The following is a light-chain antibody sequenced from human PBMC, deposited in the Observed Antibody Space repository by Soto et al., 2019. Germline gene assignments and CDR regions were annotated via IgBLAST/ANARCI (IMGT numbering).Light chain of an antibody. J-gene: IGKJ1*01. CDR3: QHYGHALWA. Sequence: EIVLTQSPGTLSLSPGERATLSCRASQSVSSSNLAWYQQKPGQAPRLLIYGASSRATGIPDRFSGSGSGTDFTLTISRLEPEDFAVYYCQHYGHALWAFGQGTKVEIK. V-gene: IGKV3-20*01. CDR1: QSVSSSN. CDR2: GAS.